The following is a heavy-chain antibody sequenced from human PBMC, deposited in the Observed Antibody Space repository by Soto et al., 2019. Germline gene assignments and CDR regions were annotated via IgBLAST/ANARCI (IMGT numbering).Heavy chain of an antibody. CDR3: AKASGRVHYGMHV. D-gene: IGHD3-10*01. CDR1: GFPFSMFA. CDR2: IRGSGGGT. V-gene: IGHV3-23*01. J-gene: IGHJ6*02. Sequence: GSLRLSCAASGFPFSMFAMNWVRQAPGKGLEWVSGIRGSGGGTYYADSVKGRFTISRDDSRNMLYLEMNTLRGEDTAVYYCAKASGRVHYGMHVWGQGTTVTVSS.